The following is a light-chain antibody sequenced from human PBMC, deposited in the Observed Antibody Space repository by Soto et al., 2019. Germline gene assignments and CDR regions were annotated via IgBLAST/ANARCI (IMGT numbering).Light chain of an antibody. J-gene: IGKJ4*01. Sequence: ALTQFPGTLSSSPGERATLSCRASQSVSSSYLAWYQQKPGQAPRLLIYGASSRATGIPDRFSGSGSGTDFTLTISRLEPADFAVYYCQQYGSSPLTFGGGTKVDIK. CDR3: QQYGSSPLT. CDR1: QSVSSSY. CDR2: GAS. V-gene: IGKV3-20*01.